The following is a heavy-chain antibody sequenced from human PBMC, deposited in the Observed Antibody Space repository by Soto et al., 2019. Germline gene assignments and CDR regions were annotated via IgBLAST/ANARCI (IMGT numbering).Heavy chain of an antibody. CDR2: IYWDDDK. Sequence: QITLKESGPTLVKPTQTLTLTCTFSAFSLSTGGVGVGWIRQPPGKALEWLALIYWDDDKRYSPSLRSRLTITKETSKTQVVLTMTNMDPVDTATYSCIQSRCGGDCLQSYASYYYYGMDVWGQGTTVTVSS. J-gene: IGHJ6*02. CDR1: AFSLSTGGVG. D-gene: IGHD2-21*02. V-gene: IGHV2-5*02. CDR3: IQSRCGGDCLQSYASYYYYGMDV.